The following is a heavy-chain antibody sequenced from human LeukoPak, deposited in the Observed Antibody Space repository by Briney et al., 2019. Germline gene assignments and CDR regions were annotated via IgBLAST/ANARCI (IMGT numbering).Heavy chain of an antibody. CDR1: GYRFTSYW. CDR3: AREYSSSWYGYFDL. D-gene: IGHD6-13*01. J-gene: IGHJ2*01. V-gene: IGHV5-51*01. Sequence: GESLRISCKGSGYRFTSYWIGWVRQMPGKSLEWMGIIYPGDSDTRYSPSFQGQITISADKSISPAYLQWSSLKASDTAMYYCAREYSSSWYGYFDLWGRGTLVTVSS. CDR2: IYPGDSDT.